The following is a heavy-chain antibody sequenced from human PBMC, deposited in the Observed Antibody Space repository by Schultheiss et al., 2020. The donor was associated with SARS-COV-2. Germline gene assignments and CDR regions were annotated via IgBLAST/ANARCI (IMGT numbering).Heavy chain of an antibody. D-gene: IGHD4-11*01. CDR1: GGSISSNNW. Sequence: SQTHSLTCVVSGGSISSNNWWSWVRQPPGKGLEWIGEIYHSGSTNYNPSLKSLVTISVDTSKNQFSLKLSSVTAADTAVYYCAREPVDYLQRFDYWGQGTLVTVSS. J-gene: IGHJ4*02. CDR2: IYHSGST. CDR3: AREPVDYLQRFDY. V-gene: IGHV4-4*02.